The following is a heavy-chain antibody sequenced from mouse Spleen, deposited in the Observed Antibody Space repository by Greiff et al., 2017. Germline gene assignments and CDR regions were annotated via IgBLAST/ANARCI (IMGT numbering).Heavy chain of an antibody. CDR2: IYPRDGST. Sequence: VQGVESDAELVKPGASVKISCKVSGYTFTDHTIHWMKQRPEQGLEWIGYIYPRDGSTKYNEKFKGKATLTADKSSSTAYMQLNSLTSEDSAVYFCARRRGIYYDYDVPFDYWGQGTTLTVSS. J-gene: IGHJ2*01. CDR1: GYTFTDHT. V-gene: IGHV1-78*01. CDR3: ARRRGIYYDYDVPFDY. D-gene: IGHD2-4*01.